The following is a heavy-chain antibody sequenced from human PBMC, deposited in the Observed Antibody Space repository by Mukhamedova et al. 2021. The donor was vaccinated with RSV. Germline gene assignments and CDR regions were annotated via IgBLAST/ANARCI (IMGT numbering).Heavy chain of an antibody. D-gene: IGHD4-17*01. Sequence: GLEWVSYISSSGSTIYYADSVKGRFTISRDNAKNSLYLQMNSLRAEDTAVYYCARDGDRVTTFYYGLDVWGQGTTVTVS. CDR2: ISSSGSTI. J-gene: IGHJ6*02. CDR3: ARDGDRVTTFYYGLDV. V-gene: IGHV3-11*01.